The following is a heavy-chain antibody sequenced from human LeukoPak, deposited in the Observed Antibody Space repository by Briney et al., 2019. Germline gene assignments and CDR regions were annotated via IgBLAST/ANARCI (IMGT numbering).Heavy chain of an antibody. Sequence: SGPTLVKPTQTLTLTCTFSGFSLSTSGVGVGWIRQPPGKALEWLALIYWNDDKRYSPSLKSRLTITKDTSKNQVVLTMTNMDPVDTATYYCAHSRKSHGSGSYYTAYYFDYWGQGTLVTVSS. CDR3: AHSRKSHGSGSYYTAYYFDY. CDR2: IYWNDDK. J-gene: IGHJ4*02. CDR1: GFSLSTSGVG. V-gene: IGHV2-5*01. D-gene: IGHD3-10*01.